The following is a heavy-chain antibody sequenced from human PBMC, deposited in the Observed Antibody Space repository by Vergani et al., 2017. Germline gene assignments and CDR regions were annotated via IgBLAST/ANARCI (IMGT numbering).Heavy chain of an antibody. CDR3: ATTSLMVYATYYYGMDV. D-gene: IGHD2-8*01. CDR2: IYYSGST. Sequence: QVQLQESGPGLVKPSETLSLTCAVSGYSISSGYYWGWIRQPPGKGLEWIGSIYYSGSTYYNPSLKSRVTISVDTSKNQFSLKLSSVTAADTAVYYCATTSLMVYATYYYGMDVWGQGTTVTVSS. CDR1: GYSISSGYY. J-gene: IGHJ6*02. V-gene: IGHV4-38-2*01.